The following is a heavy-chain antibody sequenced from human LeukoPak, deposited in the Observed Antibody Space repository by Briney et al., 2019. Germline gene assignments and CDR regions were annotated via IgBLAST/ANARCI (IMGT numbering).Heavy chain of an antibody. D-gene: IGHD2/OR15-2a*01. J-gene: IGHJ4*02. CDR2: ISYDGSNK. CDR3: ARVNGILSQIDY. Sequence: GRSLRLSCAASGFTFNSHAMSWVRQAPGKGLEWVAVISYDGSNKYYADSVRGRFTISRDNSKNTLYLQMNSLRAEDTAVYYCARVNGILSQIDYWGQGTLVTVSS. CDR1: GFTFNSHA. V-gene: IGHV3-30-3*01.